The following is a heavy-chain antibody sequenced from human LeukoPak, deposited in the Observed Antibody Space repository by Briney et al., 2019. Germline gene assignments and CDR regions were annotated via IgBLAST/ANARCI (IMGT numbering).Heavy chain of an antibody. Sequence: GESLKISCKVSGYSFTSYCIGWVRQMPGKGLEWMGIIYPGDSGPTYSPSFQGQATISVDKSINTAYLQWSSLQASDTAMYYCGMIGDRVPLQDDVFDVWGQGTMVTVST. CDR2: IYPGDSGP. D-gene: IGHD3-16*01. J-gene: IGHJ3*01. CDR3: GMIGDRVPLQDDVFDV. CDR1: GYSFTSYC. V-gene: IGHV5-51*01.